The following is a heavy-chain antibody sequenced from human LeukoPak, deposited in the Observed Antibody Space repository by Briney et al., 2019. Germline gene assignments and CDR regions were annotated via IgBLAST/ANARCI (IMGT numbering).Heavy chain of an antibody. Sequence: ASVKVSCKASGYTFTSYYMHWVRQAPGQGLEWMGGIIPIFGTANYAQKFQGRVTITADESTSTAYMELSSLRSEDTAVYYCARCIRDYYDSSGYYYSFDYWGQGTLVTVSS. V-gene: IGHV1-69*13. D-gene: IGHD3-22*01. J-gene: IGHJ4*02. CDR2: IIPIFGTA. CDR1: GYTFTSYY. CDR3: ARCIRDYYDSSGYYYSFDY.